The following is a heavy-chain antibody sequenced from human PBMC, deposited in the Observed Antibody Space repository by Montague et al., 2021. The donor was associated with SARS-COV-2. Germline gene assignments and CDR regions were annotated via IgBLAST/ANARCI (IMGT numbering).Heavy chain of an antibody. CDR2: IDTSGDT. V-gene: IGHV4-61*02. Sequence: TLSLSCTVSGGSISSGSHYWSWIRQPAGKGLEWIGRIDTSGDTKYISSLKSRVTISVDTSKNQFSLKLSSVTAADTAVYYCARLKRYFDSSGSPSAFDFWGQGTKVTVSS. CDR1: GGSISSGSHY. J-gene: IGHJ3*01. D-gene: IGHD3-22*01. CDR3: ARLKRYFDSSGSPSAFDF.